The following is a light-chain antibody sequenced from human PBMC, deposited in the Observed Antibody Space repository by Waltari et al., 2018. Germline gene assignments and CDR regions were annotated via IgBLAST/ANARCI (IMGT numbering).Light chain of an antibody. CDR2: AAS. CDR1: QSISSY. Sequence: DIQMTQSPSSLSASVGDRVTITCRASQSISSYLNWYQQKPGKAPKLPISAASSLQSGVPSTFSGSGSVTDFTLTISSLQPEDFATYYCQQSYSTPLTFGGGTKVEIK. CDR3: QQSYSTPLT. J-gene: IGKJ4*02. V-gene: IGKV1-39*01.